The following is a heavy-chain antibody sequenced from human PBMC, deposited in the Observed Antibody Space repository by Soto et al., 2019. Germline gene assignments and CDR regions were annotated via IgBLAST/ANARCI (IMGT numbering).Heavy chain of an antibody. V-gene: IGHV3-23*01. CDR1: GFTFSSYG. J-gene: IGHJ4*02. Sequence: VQLLESGGGLVQPGGSLRLSCAASGFTFSSYGMTWVRQAPGKGLEWVSFSSATGAGTYYADSVKGRFTISRDNSKNTLYRQMTSLRADDTAVYYCAKDRRAGGNYGFYSDFWGQGALVIVSS. CDR3: AKDRRAGGNYGFYSDF. CDR2: SSATGAGT. D-gene: IGHD1-7*01.